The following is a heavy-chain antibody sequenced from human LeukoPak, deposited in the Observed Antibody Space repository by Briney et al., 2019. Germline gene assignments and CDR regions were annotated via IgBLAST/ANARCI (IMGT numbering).Heavy chain of an antibody. D-gene: IGHD1-7*01. CDR1: GGSISGRY. CDR3: ARGITGTTGFDY. Sequence: SETLSLTCTVSGGSISGRYWSWIRQPAGKGLEFIGRIYSIGSTNYNPSLESRVTMSVDTSNNQFSLRLTSVTAADTALYYCARGITGTTGFDYWGQGTLVTVSS. CDR2: IYSIGST. J-gene: IGHJ4*02. V-gene: IGHV4-4*07.